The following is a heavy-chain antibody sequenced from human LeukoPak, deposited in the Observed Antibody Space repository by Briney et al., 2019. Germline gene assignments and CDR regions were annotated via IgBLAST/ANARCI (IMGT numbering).Heavy chain of an antibody. CDR3: ARGGISTSLDY. Sequence: SETLSLTCTVSGGSISSYYWSWIRQPAGKGLEWIGRIYSSGSTNYNPSLKSRVTMSGDTSKNQISLKLSSVTAADTSVYYCARGGISTSLDYWGQGTLVTVSS. CDR2: IYSSGST. V-gene: IGHV4-4*07. CDR1: GGSISSYY. J-gene: IGHJ4*02. D-gene: IGHD2-2*01.